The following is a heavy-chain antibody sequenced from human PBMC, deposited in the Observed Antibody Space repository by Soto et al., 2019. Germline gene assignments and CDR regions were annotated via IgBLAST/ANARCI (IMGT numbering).Heavy chain of an antibody. CDR1: GYTFTGYY. Sequence: ASVKVSCKASGYTFTGYYMHWVRQAPGQGLEWMGWINPNSGGTNYAQKFQGWVTMTRDTSISTAYMELSRLRSDDTAVYYCARGGVATIFDRDNWFDPWGQGTLVTVSS. J-gene: IGHJ5*02. CDR3: ARGGVATIFDRDNWFDP. D-gene: IGHD5-12*01. V-gene: IGHV1-2*04. CDR2: INPNSGGT.